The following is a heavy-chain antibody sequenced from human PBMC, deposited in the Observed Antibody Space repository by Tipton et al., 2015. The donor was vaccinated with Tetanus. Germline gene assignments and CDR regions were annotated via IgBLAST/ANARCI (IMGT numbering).Heavy chain of an antibody. D-gene: IGHD6-19*01. CDR1: GGSISTGGYY. V-gene: IGHV4-31*02. J-gene: IGHJ1*01. Sequence: LRLSCTVSGGSISTGGYYWSWLRQHTGKGLEWIAYIHFTGNTYYNPSLKSRTTISVDTSKNQFSLKLTSVTAADTAVYYCARGGSDWSWYLQHWGQGILVTVSS. CDR2: IHFTGNT. CDR3: ARGGSDWSWYLQH.